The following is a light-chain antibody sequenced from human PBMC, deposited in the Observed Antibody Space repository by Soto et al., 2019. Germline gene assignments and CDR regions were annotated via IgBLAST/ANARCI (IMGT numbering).Light chain of an antibody. V-gene: IGKV3-20*01. Sequence: EIVFTQSPGTLSLSPGERATLSCSTSHSVDSTQLAWYQQKPGQAPRLLIYGASGRATGIPDRFGGSGSGTDFTLTISRLEPEDFAVYYCQHYGDSRTFGQGTKVDIK. CDR2: GAS. CDR3: QHYGDSRT. CDR1: HSVDSTQ. J-gene: IGKJ1*01.